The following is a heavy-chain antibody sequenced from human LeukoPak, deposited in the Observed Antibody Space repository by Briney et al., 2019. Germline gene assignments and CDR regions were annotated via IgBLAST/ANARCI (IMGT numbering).Heavy chain of an antibody. J-gene: IGHJ5*02. CDR3: AIQRITMVRGYTNWFDP. CDR1: GCSISSSSYY. Sequence: SETLTLSCTVSGCSISSSSYYWGWIRQPPGKGLDSFGSIYYCGGTYYTPSLKSRVTISVDTSKTQSSLKLSSVTAADTAVYYCAIQRITMVRGYTNWFDPWGQGTLVTVSS. D-gene: IGHD3-10*01. CDR2: IYYCGGT. V-gene: IGHV4-39*01.